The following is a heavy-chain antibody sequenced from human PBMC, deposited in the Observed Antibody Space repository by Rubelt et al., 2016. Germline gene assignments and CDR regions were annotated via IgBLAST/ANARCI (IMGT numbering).Heavy chain of an antibody. CDR2: INPNSGGT. CDR1: GYTFTGYY. V-gene: IGHV1-2*02. J-gene: IGHJ3*02. Sequence: QVQLVQSGAEVKKPGASVKVSCKASGYTFTGYYMHWVRQAPGQGLEWMGWINPNSGGTNYARKLQGRVTMTTDTSTSTAYMELRSLRSDDTAVYYCARPGGHAPFDIWCQGTMVTVSS. D-gene: IGHD1-26*01. CDR3: ARPGGHAPFDI.